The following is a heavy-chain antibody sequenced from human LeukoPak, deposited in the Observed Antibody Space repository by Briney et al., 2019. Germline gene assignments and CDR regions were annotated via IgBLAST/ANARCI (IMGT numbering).Heavy chain of an antibody. CDR2: ISYDGSHK. J-gene: IGHJ5*02. CDR1: GFTFSSSA. CDR3: AREYYYDRSGYYGWFDP. Sequence: GGSLRLSCAASGFTFSSSAMSWVRQAPGKGLEWVAVISYDGSHKYYADSVKGRFTISRDNSKNTLYLQMNSLRAEDTAVYYCAREYYYDRSGYYGWFDPWGQGSLVTVSS. V-gene: IGHV3-30*04. D-gene: IGHD3-22*01.